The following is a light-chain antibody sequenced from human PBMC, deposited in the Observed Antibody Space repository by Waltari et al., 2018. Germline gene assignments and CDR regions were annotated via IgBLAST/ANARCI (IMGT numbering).Light chain of an antibody. CDR2: RND. CDR1: RSMIGRNI. J-gene: IGLJ2*01. V-gene: IGLV1-44*01. Sequence: QSVLTHPPPASGAPGQRVPIPCSGSRSMIGRNIVNSYQQVPGTTPKPLTYRNDQRPSGVPDRFSGSKSGTSASLAISGLRSDDEADYFCASWDDSLNGRWEFGGGTKVTVI. CDR3: ASWDDSLNGRWE.